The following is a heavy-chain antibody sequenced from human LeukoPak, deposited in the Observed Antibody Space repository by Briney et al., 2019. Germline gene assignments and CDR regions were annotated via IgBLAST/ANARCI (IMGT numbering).Heavy chain of an antibody. D-gene: IGHD5-12*01. Sequence: SETLSLTCTISGGSISSSSYYWGWIRQPPGKGLEWIGSIYYSGSTYYNPSLKSRVTISVDTSKNQFSLKLSSVTAADTAVYYCARVDGYDNIDYWGQGTLVTVSS. CDR1: GGSISSSSYY. V-gene: IGHV4-39*01. J-gene: IGHJ4*02. CDR2: IYYSGST. CDR3: ARVDGYDNIDY.